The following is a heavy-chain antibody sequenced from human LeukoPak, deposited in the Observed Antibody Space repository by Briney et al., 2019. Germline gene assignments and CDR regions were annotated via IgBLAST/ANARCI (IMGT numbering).Heavy chain of an antibody. CDR2: IRYDGSNK. CDR3: ARDLRLLRFSHDAFDI. J-gene: IGHJ3*02. V-gene: IGHV3-30*02. D-gene: IGHD3-3*01. CDR1: GFTFSSYG. Sequence: GGSLRLSCAASGFTFSSYGMHWVRQAPGKGLEWVAFIRYDGSNKYYADSVKGRFTISRDNSKNSLYLQMNSLRAEDTAVYYCARDLRLLRFSHDAFDIWGQGTMVTVSS.